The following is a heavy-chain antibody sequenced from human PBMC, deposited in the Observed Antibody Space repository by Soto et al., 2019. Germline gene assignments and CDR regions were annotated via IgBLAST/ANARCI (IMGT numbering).Heavy chain of an antibody. V-gene: IGHV1-18*01. CDR2: ISDYNGNT. J-gene: IGHJ4*02. CDR3: ARDRAVAGTGDY. Sequence: ASVKVSCKASGYTFTSYGISWVRQAPGQGLEWMGWISDYNGNTNYAQKLQGRVTMTTDTSTSTAYMELRSLRSDDTAVYYCARDRAVAGTGDYWGQGTLVTVSS. CDR1: GYTFTSYG. D-gene: IGHD6-19*01.